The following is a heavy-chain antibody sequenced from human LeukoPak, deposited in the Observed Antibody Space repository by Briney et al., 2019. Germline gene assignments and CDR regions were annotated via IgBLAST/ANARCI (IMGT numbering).Heavy chain of an antibody. V-gene: IGHV3-21*01. CDR2: ISSSSSYI. J-gene: IGHJ4*02. CDR1: GFTFSSYS. CDR3: ARGPVVAATPVDY. D-gene: IGHD2-15*01. Sequence: GGSLRLSCAASGFTFSSYSMNWVRQAPGKGLEWVSSISSSSSYIYYADSVKGRFTISRDNAKNSLYLQMNSLRAEDTAVYYCARGPVVAATPVDYWGQGTLVTVSS.